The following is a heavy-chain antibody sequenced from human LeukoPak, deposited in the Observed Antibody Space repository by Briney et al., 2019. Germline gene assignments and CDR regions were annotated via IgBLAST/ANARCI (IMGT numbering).Heavy chain of an antibody. Sequence: SETLSLTCTVSGGSISSSSYYWGWIRQPPGRGLEWIGSIYYSGSTYYNPSLKSRVTISVDTSKNQFSLKLSSVTGADTAVYYCARATGYRTYYFDYWGQGTLVTVSS. CDR1: GGSISSSSYY. CDR2: IYYSGST. V-gene: IGHV4-39*01. J-gene: IGHJ4*02. CDR3: ARATGYRTYYFDY. D-gene: IGHD3-9*01.